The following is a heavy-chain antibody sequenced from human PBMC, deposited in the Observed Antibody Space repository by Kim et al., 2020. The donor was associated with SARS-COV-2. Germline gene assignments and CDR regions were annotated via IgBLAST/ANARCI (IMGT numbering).Heavy chain of an antibody. Sequence: SETLSLTCAVYGGSFSGYYWSWIRQAPGKGLEWIGEINHSGSTNYNPSLKSRVTISVDTSKNQFSLKLSSVTAADTAVYYCARRQTYYYDSTRAFDIWGQGTMV. CDR1: GGSFSGYY. D-gene: IGHD3-22*01. J-gene: IGHJ3*02. CDR2: INHSGST. V-gene: IGHV4-34*01. CDR3: ARRQTYYYDSTRAFDI.